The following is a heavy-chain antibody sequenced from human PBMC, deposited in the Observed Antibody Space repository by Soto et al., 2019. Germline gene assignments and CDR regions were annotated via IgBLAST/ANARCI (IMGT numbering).Heavy chain of an antibody. Sequence: ASVKVSCKASGYTFTSYYMDWVRQAPGQGLEWMGIINPSGGSTSYAQKFQGRVTMTRDTSTSTVYMELSSLRSEDTAVYYCARDCSGGSCYWRAFYAFDIWGQGTMVTVSS. D-gene: IGHD2-15*01. J-gene: IGHJ3*02. CDR2: INPSGGST. CDR3: ARDCSGGSCYWRAFYAFDI. V-gene: IGHV1-46*03. CDR1: GYTFTSYY.